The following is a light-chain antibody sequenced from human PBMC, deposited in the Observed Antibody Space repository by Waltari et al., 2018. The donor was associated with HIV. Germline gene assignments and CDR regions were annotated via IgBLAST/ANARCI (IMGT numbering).Light chain of an antibody. CDR3: LQDYNYPRT. J-gene: IGKJ1*01. Sequence: AIQMTQSPSSLSASVGARVTITCRASQGISNDLGWYQQKPGKPPKLLIYAASSLRSGVPSRFSGSGSGTDFTFTISSLQPEDFATYYCLQDYNYPRTFGQGTKVEIK. V-gene: IGKV1-6*01. CDR1: QGISND. CDR2: AAS.